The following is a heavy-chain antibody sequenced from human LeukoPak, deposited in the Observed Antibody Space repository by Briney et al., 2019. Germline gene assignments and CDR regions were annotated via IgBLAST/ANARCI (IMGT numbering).Heavy chain of an antibody. CDR3: ARSKKVRYQYYFDY. V-gene: IGHV4-30-4*01. CDR1: GGSISSGDYY. CDR2: IYYSGST. J-gene: IGHJ4*02. D-gene: IGHD4-17*01. Sequence: TLSLTCTVSGGSISSGDYYWSWIRQPPGKGLEWIGYIYYSGSTYYNPSLKSRVTISVDTSKNQFSLKLSSVTAADTAVYYCARSKKVRYQYYFDYWGQGTLVTVSS.